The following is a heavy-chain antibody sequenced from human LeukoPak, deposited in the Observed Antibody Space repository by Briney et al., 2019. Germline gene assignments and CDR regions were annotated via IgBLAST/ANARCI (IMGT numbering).Heavy chain of an antibody. CDR3: ARESSGYDFDAFDI. D-gene: IGHD5-12*01. CDR1: GYTFTSYA. V-gene: IGHV1-3*01. J-gene: IGHJ3*02. CDR2: INAGNGNT. Sequence: GASVKVSCKASGYTFTSYAMHWVRQAPGQRLEWMGWINAGNGNTKYSQKFQGRVTITRDTSASTAYMELRSLRSDDTAVYYCARESSGYDFDAFDIWGQGTMVTVSS.